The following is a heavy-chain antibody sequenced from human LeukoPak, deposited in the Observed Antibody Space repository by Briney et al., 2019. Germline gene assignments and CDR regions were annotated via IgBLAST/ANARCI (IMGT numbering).Heavy chain of an antibody. Sequence: SETLSLTCTVSGGSISSSSYYWGWIRQPPGKGLEWIGEINHSGSTKYNPSLKSRVTISVDTSKKQFSLKLSPVTAADTAVYHCARGFYVSGYSGWANWFELWGQGTLVTVSS. J-gene: IGHJ5*02. CDR3: ARGFYVSGYSGWANWFEL. CDR1: GGSISSSSYY. V-gene: IGHV4-39*07. D-gene: IGHD3-9*01. CDR2: INHSGST.